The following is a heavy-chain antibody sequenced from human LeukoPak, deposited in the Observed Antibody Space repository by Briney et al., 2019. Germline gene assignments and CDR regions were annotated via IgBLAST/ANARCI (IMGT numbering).Heavy chain of an antibody. CDR3: ARDPRLRLKRSGWFDP. J-gene: IGHJ5*02. D-gene: IGHD4-17*01. CDR2: ISSSGSPI. Sequence: GGSLRLSCAASGFVFSDYYMSWIRQAPGKGLEWVSYISSSGSPIYYAGSVKGRFTISRDNAKNSLYLQMNSLRTEDTAVYYCARDPRLRLKRSGWFDPWGQGTLVTVSP. CDR1: GFVFSDYY. V-gene: IGHV3-11*04.